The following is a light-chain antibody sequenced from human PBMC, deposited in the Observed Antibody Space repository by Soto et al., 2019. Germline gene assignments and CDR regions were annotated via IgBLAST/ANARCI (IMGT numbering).Light chain of an antibody. CDR1: QSVSSNY. J-gene: IGKJ1*01. CDR2: GAS. V-gene: IGKV3-20*01. CDR3: QKYDTSPRT. Sequence: EVMLTQSPGTLSLSPGERATLSCRASQSVSSNYLAWYQQKSGQAPRLLIYGASNRATGIPDRFSGSESGTDLTLAIRSLGPGDFVVYDCQKYDTSPRTVGQGPKVEFK.